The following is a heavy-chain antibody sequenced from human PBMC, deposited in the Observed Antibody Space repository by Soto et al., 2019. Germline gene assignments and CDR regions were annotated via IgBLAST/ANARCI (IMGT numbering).Heavy chain of an antibody. Sequence: SETLSLTCTVSGGSVSSGDYYWSWIRQPPGKGLEWIGYIYYSGSTYYNPSLKSRVTISVDTSKNQFSLKLSSVTAADTAVYYCARSPVLLWFGGPNYYYGMDVWGQGTTVTVSS. CDR2: IYYSGST. CDR1: GGSVSSGDYY. J-gene: IGHJ6*02. CDR3: ARSPVLLWFGGPNYYYGMDV. D-gene: IGHD3-10*01. V-gene: IGHV4-30-4*01.